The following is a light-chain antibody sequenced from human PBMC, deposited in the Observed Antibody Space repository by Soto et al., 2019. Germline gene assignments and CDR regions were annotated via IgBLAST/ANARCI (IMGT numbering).Light chain of an antibody. CDR2: ANN. CDR1: SSNIGAGYN. J-gene: IGLJ2*01. CDR3: QSYDSSLSEGV. V-gene: IGLV1-40*01. Sequence: QAVVTQPASVSGAPGQRVTISCTGSSSNIGAGYNVHWYQQLPGTAPKLLIYANNNRPSGVPDRFSGSKSGTSASLAITGLQAEDEADYYCQSYDSSLSEGVFGGGTKLTVL.